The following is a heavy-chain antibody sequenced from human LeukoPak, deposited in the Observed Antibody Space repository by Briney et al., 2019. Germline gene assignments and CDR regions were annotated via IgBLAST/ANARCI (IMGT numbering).Heavy chain of an antibody. CDR3: AGAVGGYYYYIDV. J-gene: IGHJ6*03. Sequence: PGGSLRLSCAAPGFTFSNYWMHWVRHAPGKGLGWVSRINIDGSSATYADSVKSRFTISRDNAKKTLYLQMNSLRAEDTAVYYSAGAVGGYYYYIDVWGKGTTVTVSS. CDR2: INIDGSSA. CDR1: GFTFSNYW. D-gene: IGHD2-15*01. V-gene: IGHV3-74*01.